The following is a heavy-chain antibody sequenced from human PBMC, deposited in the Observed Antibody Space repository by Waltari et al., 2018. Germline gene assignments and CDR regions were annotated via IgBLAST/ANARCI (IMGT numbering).Heavy chain of an antibody. Sequence: EEQLVESGGGLVQPGGSLRLSCAASGFTFSNYWMHWVGQAPGKGPVCVSRMKPAAIITNDSYSVESRFTISRDNAKNSLYLQMDSLRVEDTAVYYCARGSPSYWALGLWGQGILVTVSS. CDR2: MKPAAIIT. J-gene: IGHJ4*02. D-gene: IGHD2-8*02. V-gene: IGHV3-74*01. CDR3: ARGSPSYWALGL. CDR1: GFTFSNYW.